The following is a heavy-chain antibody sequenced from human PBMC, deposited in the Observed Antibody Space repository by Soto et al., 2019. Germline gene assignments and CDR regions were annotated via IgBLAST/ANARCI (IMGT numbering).Heavy chain of an antibody. D-gene: IGHD2-21*02. Sequence: QVQLVQSGAEVKKPGASVKVSCKASGYTFTSYGISWVRQAPGQGPEWMGWISAYNGNTSYAQKLQGRAAMTKDTSTSTAYTELRSLRSDDIAVYYCARDGPNCGGDCYPADYYGMDVCGKGTTVTVSS. J-gene: IGHJ6*04. CDR3: ARDGPNCGGDCYPADYYGMDV. CDR1: GYTFTSYG. CDR2: ISAYNGNT. V-gene: IGHV1-18*03.